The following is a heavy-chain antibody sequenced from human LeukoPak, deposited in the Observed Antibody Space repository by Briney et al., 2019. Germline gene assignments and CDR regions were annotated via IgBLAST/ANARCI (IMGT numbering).Heavy chain of an antibody. Sequence: SETLSLTCSVSGGAIKNHYWSWIRQPPGKGLEWIGYIYYSGSTNYNPSLKSRVTISVDTSKNQFSLKLSSVTAADTAVYYCARGITYYYGSGLSRPFDYWGQGTLVTVSS. CDR2: IYYSGST. CDR1: GGAIKNHY. V-gene: IGHV4-59*11. J-gene: IGHJ4*02. CDR3: ARGITYYYGSGLSRPFDY. D-gene: IGHD3-10*01.